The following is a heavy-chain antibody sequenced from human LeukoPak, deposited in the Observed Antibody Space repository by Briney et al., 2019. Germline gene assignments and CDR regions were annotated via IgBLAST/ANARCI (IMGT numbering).Heavy chain of an antibody. J-gene: IGHJ6*03. CDR1: GFTVSSNY. Sequence: GGSLRLSCAASGFTVSSNYMSWVRQAPGKGLEWVSVIYSGGRPSYADSVKGRFTMSRDNSKNTVYLQMNSLRAEDTAVYYCARGDLIISGFWSGYYTYYYYYMDVWGKGTTVTVSS. D-gene: IGHD3-3*01. CDR3: ARGDLIISGFWSGYYTYYYYYMDV. V-gene: IGHV3-53*01. CDR2: IYSGGRP.